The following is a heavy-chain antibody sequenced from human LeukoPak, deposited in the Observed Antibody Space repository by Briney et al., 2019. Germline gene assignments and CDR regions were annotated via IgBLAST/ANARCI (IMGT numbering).Heavy chain of an antibody. D-gene: IGHD3-16*01. CDR1: GFTFSSYA. V-gene: IGHV3-23*01. J-gene: IGHJ4*02. CDR3: AKASWVSSADAVL. CDR2: LRGDGET. Sequence: PGGSLRLSCAASGFTFSSYAMSWVRQAPARGLEWVSSLRGDGETFYADSVKGRFTLSRDESRNTVYLQMNNLRVEDTAEYFCAKASWVSSADAVLWGQGTLVTASS.